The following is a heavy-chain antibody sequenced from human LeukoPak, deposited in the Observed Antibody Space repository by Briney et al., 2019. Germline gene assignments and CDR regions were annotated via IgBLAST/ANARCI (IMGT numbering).Heavy chain of an antibody. CDR1: GFSFSSYS. Sequence: PGGSLRLSCVASGFSFSSYSMNWVRQAPGKGLEWVSYFSTRSSTISYAGSVKGRFAISRDNAKNSLYLQMNSLRDGDTAVYYCARDQDYGFDYWGQGTLVTVSS. J-gene: IGHJ4*02. D-gene: IGHD4-17*01. CDR2: FSTRSSTI. CDR3: ARDQDYGFDY. V-gene: IGHV3-48*02.